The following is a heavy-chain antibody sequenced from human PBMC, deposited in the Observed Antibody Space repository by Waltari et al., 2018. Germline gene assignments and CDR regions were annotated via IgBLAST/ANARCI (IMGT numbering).Heavy chain of an antibody. Sequence: QMQLVQSGPEVKQPGTSVKVSCKASGFTFTSSAVQWVRQARGQRLEWIGWIVVGSGNPNYAQKFQERVPITRDMSTSTAYMELSSLRSEDTAVYYCAARGYCSSTSCYSNYIAAAGRGYYFDYWGQGTLVTVSS. V-gene: IGHV1-58*01. D-gene: IGHD2-2*02. J-gene: IGHJ4*02. CDR3: AARGYCSSTSCYSNYIAAAGRGYYFDY. CDR2: IVVGSGNP. CDR1: GFTFTSSA.